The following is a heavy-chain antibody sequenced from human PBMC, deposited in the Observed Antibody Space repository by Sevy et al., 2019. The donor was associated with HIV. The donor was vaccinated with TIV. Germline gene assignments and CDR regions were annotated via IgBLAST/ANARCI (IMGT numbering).Heavy chain of an antibody. J-gene: IGHJ4*02. CDR3: ARAIGTQVAGLYYFDY. CDR2: IYHSGYS. Sequence: SETLSLTCAVSGYSISSDYYWGWIRQPPGKGLEWIGSIYHSGYSYYNPSLKSRVTISVDTSKNQFSLKLSSVTAADTAVDYCARAIGTQVAGLYYFDYWGQGTLVTVSS. V-gene: IGHV4-38-2*01. CDR1: GYSISSDYY. D-gene: IGHD6-19*01.